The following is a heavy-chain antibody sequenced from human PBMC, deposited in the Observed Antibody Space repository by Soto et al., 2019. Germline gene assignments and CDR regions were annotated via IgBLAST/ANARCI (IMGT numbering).Heavy chain of an antibody. J-gene: IGHJ5*02. CDR2: IYYSGST. Sequence: PPATLSLTSSASGLSISSFYVLLVCPPRLKGLDWIGYIYYSGSTKYNPSLKSRVTISVDTPASTVYMEMRNLRSDDTALYFCARAAGGVYGIIIGGTNWVGPWGQATMVTFS. CDR3: ARAAGGVYGIIIGGTNWVGP. CDR1: GLSISSFY. V-gene: IGHV4-59*13. D-gene: IGHD3-10*01.